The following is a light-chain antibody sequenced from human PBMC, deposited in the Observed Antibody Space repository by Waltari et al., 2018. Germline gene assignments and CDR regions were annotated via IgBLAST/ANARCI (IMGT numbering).Light chain of an antibody. CDR2: GAS. CDR3: QQRSNWPPMYT. J-gene: IGKJ2*01. CDR1: QSVSSY. Sequence: EIVLTQSPATLSLSTGERATLSCRASQSVSSYLAWYQQKPGQAPRLLIYGASNRATGIPARFSGSGSGTDFTLTISSLEPEDFAVYYCQQRSNWPPMYTFGQGTKLEIK. V-gene: IGKV3-11*01.